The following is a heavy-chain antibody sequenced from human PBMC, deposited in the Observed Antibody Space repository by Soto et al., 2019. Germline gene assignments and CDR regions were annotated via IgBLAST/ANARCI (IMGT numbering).Heavy chain of an antibody. D-gene: IGHD3-3*01. CDR1: GYPVTAYY. CDR3: ARGGGVGVAGSAAFDM. J-gene: IGHJ3*02. V-gene: IGHV1-2*02. CDR2: INPATGAA. Sequence: QLHLVQSGAVVKKPGASVTVSCSASGYPVTAYYMHWVRQAPGRGLEWMGGINPATGAAKYTQPFQSRVTMTRDTSTSTVFMELNGLTSEATAAFYCARGGGVGVAGSAAFDMWGQGTLVTVSS.